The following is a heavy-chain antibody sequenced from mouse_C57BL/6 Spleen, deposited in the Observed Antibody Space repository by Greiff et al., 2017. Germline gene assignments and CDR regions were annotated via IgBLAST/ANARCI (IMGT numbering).Heavy chain of an antibody. V-gene: IGHV1-82*01. CDR3: ARRGLYDGYYIYAMDY. CDR1: GYAFSSSW. CDR2: IYPGDGDT. Sequence: VQLQQSGPELVKPGASVKISCKASGYAFSSSWMNWVKQRPGKGLEWIGRIYPGDGDTNYNGKFKGKATLTADKSSSTAYMQLSSLTSEDSAVYFCARRGLYDGYYIYAMDYWGQGTSVTVSS. J-gene: IGHJ4*01. D-gene: IGHD2-3*01.